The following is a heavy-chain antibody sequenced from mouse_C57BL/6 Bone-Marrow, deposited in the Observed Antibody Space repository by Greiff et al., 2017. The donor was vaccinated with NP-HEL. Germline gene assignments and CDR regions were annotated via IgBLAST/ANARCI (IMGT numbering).Heavy chain of an antibody. Sequence: DVHLVESGGGLVKPGGSLKLSCAASGFTFSSYAMSWVRQTPEKRLEWVATISDGGSYTYYPDNVKGRFTISRDNAKNNLYLQMSHLKSEDTAMYYCARGSQVPFAYWGQGTLVTVSA. CDR2: ISDGGSYT. CDR3: ARGSQVPFAY. D-gene: IGHD3-2*02. J-gene: IGHJ3*01. CDR1: GFTFSSYA. V-gene: IGHV5-4*01.